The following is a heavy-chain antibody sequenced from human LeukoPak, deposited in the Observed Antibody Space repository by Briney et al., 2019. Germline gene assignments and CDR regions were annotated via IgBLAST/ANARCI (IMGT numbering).Heavy chain of an antibody. CDR2: IYYIGSS. V-gene: IGHV4-59*01. D-gene: IGHD5-24*01. Sequence: SETLSLTCTVSGVSISSYYWTWIRQPPGKGLEWIGSIYYIGSSNYNPSLKSRVTISVDTSKNQFSLKLSSVTAADTAVYYCARENGYKYDYWGQGILVTVSS. J-gene: IGHJ4*02. CDR3: ARENGYKYDY. CDR1: GVSISSYY.